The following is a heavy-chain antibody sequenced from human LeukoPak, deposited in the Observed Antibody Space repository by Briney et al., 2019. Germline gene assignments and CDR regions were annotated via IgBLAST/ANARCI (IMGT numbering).Heavy chain of an antibody. V-gene: IGHV3-30*18. D-gene: IGHD6-13*01. Sequence: GGSLRLSCAASEFTFSTYGMHWVRQAPGKGLEGLVVISYDGSYKFYADSVKGRFTISRDNSKSTLYLQMHSLRAEDTAVYYCAKDRYSGLNTIDYWGQGTLVTVSS. CDR1: EFTFSTYG. CDR2: ISYDGSYK. J-gene: IGHJ4*02. CDR3: AKDRYSGLNTIDY.